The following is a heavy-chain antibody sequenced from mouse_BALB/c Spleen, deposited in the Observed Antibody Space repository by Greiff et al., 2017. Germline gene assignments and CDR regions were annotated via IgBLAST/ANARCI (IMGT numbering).Heavy chain of an antibody. CDR2: IWSGGST. CDR1: GFSLTSYG. CDR3: ARNYYGSPWYLEV. J-gene: IGHJ1*01. Sequence: VKLVESGPGLVQPSQSLSITCTVSGFSLTSYGVHWVRQSPGKGLEWLGVIWSGGSTDYNAAFISRLSISKDNSKSQVFFKMNSLQANDTAIYYCARNYYGSPWYLEVWGAGTTVTVSS. V-gene: IGHV2-2*02. D-gene: IGHD1-1*01.